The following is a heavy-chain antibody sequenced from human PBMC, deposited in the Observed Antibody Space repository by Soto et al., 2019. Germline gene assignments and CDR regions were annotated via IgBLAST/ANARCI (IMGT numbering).Heavy chain of an antibody. J-gene: IGHJ6*02. CDR3: ARGGGYDFRSSQAPPIDV. V-gene: IGHV4-59*01. Sequence: SETLSLTCNVSGGSISDFYWSWIRQSPGKRLEWIGYLYYTGSTNYNPALKSRVTISLDTSKNQFSLKVRSVTAADTAVYYCARGGGYDFRSSQAPPIDVWGQGTTVTVSS. CDR2: LYYTGST. D-gene: IGHD3-3*01. CDR1: GGSISDFY.